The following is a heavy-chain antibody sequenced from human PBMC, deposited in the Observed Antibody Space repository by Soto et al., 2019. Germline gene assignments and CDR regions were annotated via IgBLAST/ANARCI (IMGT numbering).Heavy chain of an antibody. J-gene: IGHJ4*02. Sequence: GGSLRLSCAASGFTFSSYGMHWVRQAPGKGLEWVAAIWYDGSNKYYADSVKGRFSISRDNSKNTLYLQMNSLRAEDTAVYYCARDSNTWSLNYYFDYWGQGTLVTVSA. CDR3: ARDSNTWSLNYYFDY. CDR1: GFTFSSYG. V-gene: IGHV3-33*01. D-gene: IGHD6-13*01. CDR2: IWYDGSNK.